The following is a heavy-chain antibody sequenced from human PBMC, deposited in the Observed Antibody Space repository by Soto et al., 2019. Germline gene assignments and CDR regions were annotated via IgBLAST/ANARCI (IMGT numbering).Heavy chain of an antibody. Sequence: ASVKVSCKASGYTFTNYGITWVRQAPGEGLEWMGWISGYNGHTNYAQKVQGRVTMTTDTSTSTAYMELRSLRSDDTAVFYCARSPPATGTSCLDPWGQGTLVTVSS. D-gene: IGHD1-7*01. CDR3: ARSPPATGTSCLDP. CDR1: GYTFTNYG. CDR2: ISGYNGHT. V-gene: IGHV1-18*04. J-gene: IGHJ5*02.